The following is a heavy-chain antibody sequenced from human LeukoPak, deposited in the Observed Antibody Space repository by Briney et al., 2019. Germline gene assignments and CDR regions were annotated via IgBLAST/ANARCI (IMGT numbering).Heavy chain of an antibody. Sequence: GGSLRLSCAASGFTFSSYGMHWVRQAPGKGLEWVSSISDSSGHTYYADSVRGRFTISRDNSKNTVFLQMNSLRAEDTAIYYCAKDGVWQSYYFDYWGQGTLVTVSP. V-gene: IGHV3-23*01. J-gene: IGHJ4*02. CDR3: AKDGVWQSYYFDY. D-gene: IGHD6-19*01. CDR1: GFTFSSYG. CDR2: ISDSSGHT.